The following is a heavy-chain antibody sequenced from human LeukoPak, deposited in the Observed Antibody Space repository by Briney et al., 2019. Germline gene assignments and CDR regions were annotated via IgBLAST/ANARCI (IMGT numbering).Heavy chain of an antibody. D-gene: IGHD1-1*01. J-gene: IGHJ3*02. CDR2: IKQDGSEK. V-gene: IGHV3-7*01. CDR3: ARSPRYNWNDVSAFDI. Sequence: GGSLRLSCAASGFTFSSYWMSWVRQAPGKGLEGVANIKQDGSEKYYVDSVKGRFTISRDNAKNSLYLQMNSLRAEDTAVYYCARSPRYNWNDVSAFDIWGQGTMVTVSS. CDR1: GFTFSSYW.